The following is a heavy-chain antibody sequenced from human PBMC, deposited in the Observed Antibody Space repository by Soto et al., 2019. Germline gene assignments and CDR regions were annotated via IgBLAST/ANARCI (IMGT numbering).Heavy chain of an antibody. D-gene: IGHD3-22*01. J-gene: IGHJ4*02. CDR1: GYTLTELS. Sequence: ASVKVSCKVSGYTLTELSMHWVRQAPGKGLEWMGGFDPEDGETIYAQKFQGRVTMTEDTSTDTAYMELSSLRSEDTAVYYCATDYRNYYDSSGYCWGQGTLVTVSS. CDR3: ATDYRNYYDSSGYC. V-gene: IGHV1-24*01. CDR2: FDPEDGET.